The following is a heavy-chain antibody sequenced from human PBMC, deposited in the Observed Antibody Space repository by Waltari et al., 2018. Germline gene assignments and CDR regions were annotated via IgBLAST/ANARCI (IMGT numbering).Heavy chain of an antibody. CDR3: ARGPVRFLPLPKLGYFDY. D-gene: IGHD3-3*01. CDR2: INHSGST. J-gene: IGHJ4*02. V-gene: IGHV4-34*01. CDR1: GGSFSGYY. Sequence: QVQLQQWGAGLLKPSETLSLTCAVYGGSFSGYYWSWIRQPPGKGLEWIGEINHSGSTNYNPSLKSRVTISVDTSKNQFSLKRSSVTAADTAVYYCARGPVRFLPLPKLGYFDYWGQGTLVTVSS.